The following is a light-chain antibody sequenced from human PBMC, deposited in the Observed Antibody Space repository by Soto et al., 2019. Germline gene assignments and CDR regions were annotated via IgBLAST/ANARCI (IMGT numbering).Light chain of an antibody. CDR3: QQYLSTPPT. CDR2: WAS. V-gene: IGKV4-1*01. CDR1: QSVLYSSNNMNY. Sequence: DIVMTQSPDSLAVSLGERATINCKSTQSVLYSSNNMNYLAWYQQKPGQPPKLLIYWASTRGSGVPDRFSGSGSGTDFTLTISSLQAEDLAVYYCQQYLSTPPTFGQGTNLEI. J-gene: IGKJ2*01.